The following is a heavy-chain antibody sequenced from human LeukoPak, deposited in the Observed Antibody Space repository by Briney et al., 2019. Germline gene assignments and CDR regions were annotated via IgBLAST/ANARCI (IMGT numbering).Heavy chain of an antibody. V-gene: IGHV1-46*01. CDR1: GYTFTSYY. CDR3: AKVPIYYDSSGYYLGPFDY. J-gene: IGHJ4*02. Sequence: ASVKVSCKASGYTFTSYYIHWVRQAPGQGLEWMGIINPSGGSTNYAQKFQGRVTMTRDTSTSTVYMELSSLGSEDTAVYYCAKVPIYYDSSGYYLGPFDYWGQGTLVTVSS. D-gene: IGHD3-22*01. CDR2: INPSGGST.